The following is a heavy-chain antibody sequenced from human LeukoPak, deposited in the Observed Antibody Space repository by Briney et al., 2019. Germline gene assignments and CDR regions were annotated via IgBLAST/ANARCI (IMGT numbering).Heavy chain of an antibody. CDR1: GFTFSSYG. D-gene: IGHD3-10*01. J-gene: IGHJ6*03. V-gene: IGHV3-30*02. Sequence: GGSLRLSCAASGFTFSSYGMHWVRQAPGKGLEWVAFIRYDGSNKYYADSVKGRFTISRDNSKNTLYLQMNSLRAEDTAVYYCAKGLYGSGSYYSPVYYYYMDVWGKGTTVTISS. CDR3: AKGLYGSGSYYSPVYYYYMDV. CDR2: IRYDGSNK.